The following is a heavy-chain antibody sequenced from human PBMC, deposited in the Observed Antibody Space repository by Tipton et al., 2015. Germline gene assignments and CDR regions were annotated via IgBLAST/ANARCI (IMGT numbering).Heavy chain of an antibody. CDR1: GFTLSSYW. J-gene: IGHJ4*02. CDR2: IRQDGGQK. D-gene: IGHD3-10*01. CDR3: ARGGSVFDY. Sequence: SLRLSCAASGFTLSSYWMSWVRQAPGKGLEWVANIRQDGGQKYYVDSAKGRFTISRDNAKNSVYLQMNSLRVEDTAVYYCARGGSVFDYWGQGTLVTVSS. V-gene: IGHV3-7*03.